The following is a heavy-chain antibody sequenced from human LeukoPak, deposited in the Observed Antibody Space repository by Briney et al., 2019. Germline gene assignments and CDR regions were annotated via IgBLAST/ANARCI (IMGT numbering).Heavy chain of an antibody. V-gene: IGHV4-30-4*08. CDR2: IYYSGTT. CDR1: GVSLSSGDYY. Sequence: PSETLSLTCTVSGVSLSSGDYYWSWIRQPPGKGLEWIGYIYYSGTTYYNPSLETRATISVDTSKTRFSLKLSSVTAADTAIYYCSGKYYYDSGSHDYWGQGTLVTVSS. J-gene: IGHJ4*02. D-gene: IGHD3-10*01. CDR3: SGKYYYDSGSHDY.